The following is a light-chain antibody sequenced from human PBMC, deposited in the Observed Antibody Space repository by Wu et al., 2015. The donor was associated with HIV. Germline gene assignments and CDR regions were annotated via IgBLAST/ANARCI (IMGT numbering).Light chain of an antibody. CDR3: HQYGSPLT. V-gene: IGKV3-15*01. CDR2: DAS. J-gene: IGKJ4*01. Sequence: EIVMTQSPATLSVSPGERGTLSCRTSESVSSNLAWYQQKPGQAPRLLIYDASTRATGIPARFSGSGSGTEFTLTISSLQSEDFAVYYCHQYGSPLTFGGGTKVEIK. CDR1: ESVSSN.